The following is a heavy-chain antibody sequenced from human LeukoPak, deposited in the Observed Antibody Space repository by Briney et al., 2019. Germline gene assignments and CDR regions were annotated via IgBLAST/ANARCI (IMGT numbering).Heavy chain of an antibody. J-gene: IGHJ6*02. CDR3: ARDIDYSNSFTYYYYGMDV. Sequence: PGGSLRLSCAASGFTFSSYAMHWVRQAPGKGLEWVAVISYDGSNKFYADSVKGRFTISRDNAKNTLYLQMNSLRAEDTAVYYCARDIDYSNSFTYYYYGMDVWGQGTTVTVSS. V-gene: IGHV3-30-3*01. CDR2: ISYDGSNK. CDR1: GFTFSSYA. D-gene: IGHD4-11*01.